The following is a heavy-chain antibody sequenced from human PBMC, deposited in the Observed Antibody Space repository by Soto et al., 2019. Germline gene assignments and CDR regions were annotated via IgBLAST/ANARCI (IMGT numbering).Heavy chain of an antibody. Sequence: SETLSLTCSVSGASISIGTDYWGWIRQPPGKGLEWIGNIHYSGSTYYNPSLKSRVNVSVDTSKNQFSLKLSSVTAADTAVYYCARSSGWYYYYYGVDVWGQGTTVTVSS. J-gene: IGHJ6*02. CDR1: GASISIGTDY. D-gene: IGHD6-19*01. CDR2: IHYSGST. CDR3: ARSSGWYYYYYGVDV. V-gene: IGHV4-39*01.